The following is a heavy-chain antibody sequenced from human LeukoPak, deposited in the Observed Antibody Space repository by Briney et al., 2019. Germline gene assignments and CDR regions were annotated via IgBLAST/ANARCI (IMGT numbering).Heavy chain of an antibody. D-gene: IGHD3-10*01. CDR3: ARDGTRRITMVRGKTLNLDY. V-gene: IGHV1-18*01. Sequence: GASVKVSCKASASTFSTYAIHWVRQAPGQRLEWMGWISAGNSNTNYAQKLQGRVTMTTDTSTSTAYMELRSLRSDDTAVYYCARDGTRRITMVRGKTLNLDYWGQGTLVTVSS. CDR1: ASTFSTYA. CDR2: ISAGNSNT. J-gene: IGHJ4*02.